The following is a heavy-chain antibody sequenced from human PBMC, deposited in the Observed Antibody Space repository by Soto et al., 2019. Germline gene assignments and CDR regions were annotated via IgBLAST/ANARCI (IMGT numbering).Heavy chain of an antibody. D-gene: IGHD6-19*01. J-gene: IGHJ4*02. CDR1: GASIRSNY. V-gene: IGHV4-4*07. CDR3: ARDQSLDSYSSYLYLYFDY. Sequence: QVQLQESGPGLVKPSETLSLTCTVSGASIRSNYWSWIRQTAGKGLEWIGRIYSSGSTKYNPSIKSRVSMSIDTSKNRFSLKLSSVTAADTAVYYCARDQSLDSYSSYLYLYFDYWGRGTLVTVSS. CDR2: IYSSGST.